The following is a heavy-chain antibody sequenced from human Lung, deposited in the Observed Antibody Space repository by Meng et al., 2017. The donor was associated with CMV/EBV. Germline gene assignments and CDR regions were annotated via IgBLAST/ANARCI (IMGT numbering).Heavy chain of an antibody. CDR3: TGKGFDY. D-gene: IGHD1-1*01. V-gene: IGHV3-48*04. CDR1: GFTFSTYS. CDR2: INAGSSSI. J-gene: IGHJ4*02. Sequence: GEXLTISCAASGFTFSTYSVNWVRRAPGKGLEWVSYINAGSSSILYADSVKGRFTISRDNAKSALFLQMSRLRVEDTAIYYCTGKGFDYSGQGALVTVSS.